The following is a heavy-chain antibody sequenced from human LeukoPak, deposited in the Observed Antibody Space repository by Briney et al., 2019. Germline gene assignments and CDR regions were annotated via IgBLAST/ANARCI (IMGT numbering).Heavy chain of an antibody. V-gene: IGHV1-18*01. CDR3: AKNNYYDSSGYYYVGYYFDY. CDR2: ISAYNGNT. CDR1: GYTFTSYG. J-gene: IGHJ4*02. Sequence: ASVKVSCKASGYTFTSYGISWVRQAPEQGLEWMGWISAYNGNTNYAQKLQGRVTMTTDTSTSTAYMELRSLRSDDTAVYYCAKNNYYDSSGYYYVGYYFDYWGQGTLVTVSS. D-gene: IGHD3-22*01.